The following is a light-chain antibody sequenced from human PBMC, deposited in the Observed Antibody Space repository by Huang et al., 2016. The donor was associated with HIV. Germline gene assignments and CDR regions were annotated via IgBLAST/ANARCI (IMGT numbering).Light chain of an antibody. Sequence: DIQMTQSPSSLSASVGDRVTITCRASQGVSNSLAWYQQKPGKAPKLLIYATSRLQSGVPSRFNGTGSGTDYTLTINSLQPEDFGTYYCQQYYRTPFFTFGPGTKVDVK. CDR2: ATS. V-gene: IGKV1-NL1*01. J-gene: IGKJ3*01. CDR1: QGVSNS. CDR3: QQYYRTPFFT.